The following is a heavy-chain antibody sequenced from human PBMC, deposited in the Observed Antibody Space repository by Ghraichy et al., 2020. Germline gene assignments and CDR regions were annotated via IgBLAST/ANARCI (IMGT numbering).Heavy chain of an antibody. CDR1: GFTFSSYG. CDR2: IWDDGSNK. CDR3: ARDDIVVVPAAIYAFDI. J-gene: IGHJ3*02. D-gene: IGHD2-2*02. V-gene: IGHV3-33*01. Sequence: GGSLRLSCAASGFTFSSYGMHWVRQAPGKGLEWVAVIWDDGSNKYYADSVKGRFTISRDNSKNTLYLQMNSLRAEDTAVYYCARDDIVVVPAAIYAFDIWGQGTMVTVSS.